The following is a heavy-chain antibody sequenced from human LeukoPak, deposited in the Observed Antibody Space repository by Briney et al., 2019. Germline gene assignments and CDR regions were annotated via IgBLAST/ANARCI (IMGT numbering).Heavy chain of an antibody. CDR3: AKVGPSSLADDFYRMDV. J-gene: IGHJ6*02. D-gene: IGHD6-6*01. CDR2: ISGYNGNT. V-gene: IGHV1-18*01. CDR1: GYTFTNYG. Sequence: ASVKVSCKASGYTFTNYGISWVRQAPAQGLEWMGWISGYNGNTNFAQKLQGRVTMTTDTSTSTAYMELRSLRSDDTAVYYCAKVGPSSLADDFYRMDVWGQGTTVTVSS.